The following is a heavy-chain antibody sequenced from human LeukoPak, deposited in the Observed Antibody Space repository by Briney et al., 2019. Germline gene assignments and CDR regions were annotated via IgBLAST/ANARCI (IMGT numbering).Heavy chain of an antibody. Sequence: GGSLRLSCLTSGFTFSTNAMSWARQAPGKGLEWISGISGSGASTYYADSVTGRFTISRDNSRNTLYLQMNSLRGDDTAVYYCAKDVGKWESLHFFDYWGQGTLVTVSS. V-gene: IGHV3-23*01. D-gene: IGHD1-26*01. CDR3: AKDVGKWESLHFFDY. J-gene: IGHJ4*02. CDR2: ISGSGAST. CDR1: GFTFSTNA.